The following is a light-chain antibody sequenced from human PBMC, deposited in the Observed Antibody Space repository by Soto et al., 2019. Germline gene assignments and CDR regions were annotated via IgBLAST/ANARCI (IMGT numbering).Light chain of an antibody. CDR1: HDINNY. J-gene: IGKJ1*01. CDR3: QQYHNYPWT. V-gene: IGKV1-16*02. CDR2: AAS. Sequence: DVQMTQSPSSLSASVGDRVTITCRASHDINNYLAWFQQKPGKAPKSLIYAASSLQSGVPSKFGGSGSETNFTLIITRLQPEDSATYWCQQYHNYPWTFGQGTKVEI.